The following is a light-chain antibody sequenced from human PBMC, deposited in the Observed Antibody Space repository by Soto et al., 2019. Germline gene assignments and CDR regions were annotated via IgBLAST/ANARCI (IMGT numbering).Light chain of an antibody. J-gene: IGLJ1*01. CDR2: DVN. V-gene: IGLV2-14*03. CDR3: SSYTSSSTHV. Sequence: QSALTQPASVSGSPGQSITISCTGTSSDIGAFTFVSWYQQHPGKVPKLMIFDVNRRPSGVSDRFSGSKSGNTASLTISGLQAEDEGDYYCSSYTSSSTHVFGSGTKLHRP. CDR1: SSDIGAFTF.